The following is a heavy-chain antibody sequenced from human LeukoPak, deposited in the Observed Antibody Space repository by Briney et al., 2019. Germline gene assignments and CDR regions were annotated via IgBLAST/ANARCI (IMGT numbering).Heavy chain of an antibody. D-gene: IGHD6-6*01. CDR2: INHSGST. J-gene: IGHJ4*02. V-gene: IGHV4-34*01. CDR3: ARDFRRGIAARLAPFDY. CDR1: GGSFSGYY. Sequence: SETLSLTXAVYGGSFSGYYWSWIRQPQGKGLEWIGEINHSGSTNYNPSLKSRVTISVDTSKNQFSLKLSSVTAADTAVYYCARDFRRGIAARLAPFDYWGQGTLVTVSS.